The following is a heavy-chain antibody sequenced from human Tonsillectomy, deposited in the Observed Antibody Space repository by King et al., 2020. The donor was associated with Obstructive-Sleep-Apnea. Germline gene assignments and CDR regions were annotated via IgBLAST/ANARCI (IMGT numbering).Heavy chain of an antibody. CDR2: FDPEDGET. CDR3: ATMTTVTTSGSDRSPSAKGWFDP. CDR1: GYTLTELS. Sequence: QLVQSGAEVKKPGASVKVSCKVSGYTLTELSMHWVRQAPGKGLEWMGGFDPEDGETIYAQKFQGRVTMTEDTSTDTAYMELSSLRSEDTAVYYCATMTTVTTSGSDRSPSAKGWFDPWGQGTLVTVSS. D-gene: IGHD4-17*01. J-gene: IGHJ5*02. V-gene: IGHV1-24*01.